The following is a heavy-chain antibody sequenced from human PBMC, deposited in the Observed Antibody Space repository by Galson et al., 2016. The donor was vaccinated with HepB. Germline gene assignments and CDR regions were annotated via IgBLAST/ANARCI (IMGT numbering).Heavy chain of an antibody. CDR2: ISGTGGTT. V-gene: IGHV3-23*01. D-gene: IGHD3-3*01. J-gene: IGHJ4*02. CDR3: AKGDDFWSGYYGGL. CDR1: GFTFSNYA. Sequence: SLRLSCAASGFTFSNYAMSWVRQAPGKGLEWVSGISGTGGTTYYADSVKGRFTISRDNSKNTLYLRMNSLRDEDTAVYYCAKGDDFWSGYYGGLWGQGTLVTVSS.